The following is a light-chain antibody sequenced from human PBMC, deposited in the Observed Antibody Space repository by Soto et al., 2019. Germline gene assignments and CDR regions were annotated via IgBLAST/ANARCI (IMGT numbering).Light chain of an antibody. CDR2: EVS. CDR1: SSDVGSYNY. Sequence: QSALTQPASVSGSPGQSITISCTGASSDVGSYNYVSWYQQHPGRVPQLIIFEVSDRPSGVSNRFSGSKSGNTASLTISGLQAEDEADYYCSSYTSSSTWVFGEGTKVTVL. J-gene: IGLJ3*02. CDR3: SSYTSSSTWV. V-gene: IGLV2-14*01.